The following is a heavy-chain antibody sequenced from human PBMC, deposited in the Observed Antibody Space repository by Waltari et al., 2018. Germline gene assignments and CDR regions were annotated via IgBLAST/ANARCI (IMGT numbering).Heavy chain of an antibody. D-gene: IGHD6-13*01. CDR3: ARDYSNIPYNWFDP. J-gene: IGHJ5*02. CDR1: GFTFSSSW. V-gene: IGHV3-7*03. CDR2: IKQDGSEK. Sequence: EVQLVESGGGLVQPGGSLRLSCAASGFTFSSSWMSWARQPPGKGLEGVANIKQDGSEKNYVGAGKGRCTNARDNAKNSLYLQMNSLRAEDTAVYYCARDYSNIPYNWFDPWGQGTLVTVSS.